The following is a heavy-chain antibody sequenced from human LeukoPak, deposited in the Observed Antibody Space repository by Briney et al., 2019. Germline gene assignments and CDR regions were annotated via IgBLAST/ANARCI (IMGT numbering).Heavy chain of an antibody. Sequence: GGSLRLSCAASGFTFSDHYMDWVRQAPGKGLEWAGRTRNKANSYTTEYAASVKGRFTISRDDSKNSLYLQMNSLKTEDTAVYYCTTVFSGYFDYWGQGTLVTVSS. CDR1: GFTFSDHY. CDR3: TTVFSGYFDY. CDR2: TRNKANSYTT. J-gene: IGHJ4*02. D-gene: IGHD6-19*01. V-gene: IGHV3-72*01.